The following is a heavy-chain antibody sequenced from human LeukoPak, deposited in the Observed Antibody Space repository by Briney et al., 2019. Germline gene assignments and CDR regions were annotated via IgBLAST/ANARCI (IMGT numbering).Heavy chain of an antibody. CDR2: IYYSGST. D-gene: IGHD1-20*01. V-gene: IGHV4-31*03. Sequence: SQTLSLTCTVSGGSISSGGYYWSWIRQHPGKGLEWIGYIYYSGSTYYNPSLKSRVTISVDTSKNQFSLKLSSVTAADTAVYYCARLVTGATNWFDPWGQGTLVTVSS. CDR1: GGSISSGGYY. J-gene: IGHJ5*02. CDR3: ARLVTGATNWFDP.